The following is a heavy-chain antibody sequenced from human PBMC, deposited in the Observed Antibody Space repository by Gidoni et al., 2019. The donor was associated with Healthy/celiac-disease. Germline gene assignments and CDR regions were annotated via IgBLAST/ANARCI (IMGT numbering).Heavy chain of an antibody. CDR2: IYPGDSYT. CDR3: ARTGAAGYTPGGYYGMDV. D-gene: IGHD6-13*01. V-gene: IGHV5-51*01. CDR1: GYSLTSYW. J-gene: IGHJ6*02. Sequence: EVQLVQSGAEVKQPGETLKISCKGPGYSLTSYWSGWVRQMPGKGLEWMGIIYPGDSYTRYSPSFQGQVTISADKSISTAYLQWSSLKASDTAMYYCARTGAAGYTPGGYYGMDVWGQGTTVTVSS.